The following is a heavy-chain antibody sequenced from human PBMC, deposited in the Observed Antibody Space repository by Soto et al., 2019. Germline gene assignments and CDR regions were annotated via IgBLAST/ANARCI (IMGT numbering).Heavy chain of an antibody. CDR2: ISGSTGST. CDR3: AKDTSSSPYYMDV. J-gene: IGHJ6*03. V-gene: IGHV3-23*01. CDR1: GFTFSNFA. Sequence: EVQVLESGGGLVQPGGSLRLSCAASGFTFSNFAMSWVRHAPGKGLEWVSEISGSTGSTYYADSVKGRFTISRDNSKNTLHLQMNSLRAEGTAVYYCAKDTSSSPYYMDVWGKGTTVTVSS. D-gene: IGHD2-2*01.